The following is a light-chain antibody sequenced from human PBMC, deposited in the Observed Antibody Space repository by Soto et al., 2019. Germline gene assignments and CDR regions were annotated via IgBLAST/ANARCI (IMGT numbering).Light chain of an antibody. Sequence: QSVVTQEPSLTVSPGGTVTLTCGSSDGPVTSNHYPYWYQQRPGQVPRTLIYDTTNRQSWAPARFSGSLVGVKAALTLSGAQPEDEADYYCLLAYSGGRVFGGGTKLTVL. CDR3: LLAYSGGRV. CDR2: DTT. V-gene: IGLV7-46*01. CDR1: DGPVTSNHY. J-gene: IGLJ2*01.